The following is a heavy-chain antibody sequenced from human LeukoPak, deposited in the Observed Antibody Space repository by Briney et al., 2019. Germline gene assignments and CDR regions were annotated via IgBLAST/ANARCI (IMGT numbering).Heavy chain of an antibody. D-gene: IGHD3-22*01. Sequence: PGGSLRLSCAASGFTFSSYAMSWIRQPPGKGLEWIGYIYYSGSTNYNPSLKSRVTISIDTSKNQFSLKLSSVTAADTAVYYCARGLNYYDSSGYLGPDAFDIWGQGTMVTVSS. CDR3: ARGLNYYDSSGYLGPDAFDI. J-gene: IGHJ3*02. CDR2: IYYSGST. V-gene: IGHV4-59*01. CDR1: GFTFSSYA.